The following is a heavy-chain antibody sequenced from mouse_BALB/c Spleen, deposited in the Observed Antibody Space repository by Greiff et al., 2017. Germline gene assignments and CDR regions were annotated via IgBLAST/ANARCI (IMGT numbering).Heavy chain of an antibody. V-gene: IGHV5-17*02. CDR3: ARSWDYDPY. Sequence: EVQGVESGGGLVQPGGSRKLSCAASGFTFSSFGMHWVRQAPEKGLEWVAYISSGSSTIYYADTVKGRFTISRDNPKNTLFLQMTSLRSEDTAMYYCARSWDYDPYWGQGTLVTVSA. D-gene: IGHD2-4*01. CDR1: GFTFSSFG. J-gene: IGHJ3*01. CDR2: ISSGSSTI.